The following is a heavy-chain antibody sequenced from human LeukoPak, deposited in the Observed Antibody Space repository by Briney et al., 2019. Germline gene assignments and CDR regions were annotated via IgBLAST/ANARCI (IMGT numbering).Heavy chain of an antibody. CDR2: IKQDGSEK. CDR1: GFTFSSYW. CDR3: ARVFSDFWSGYSYGWWFDP. V-gene: IGHV3-7*01. Sequence: GGSLGLSCAASGFTFSSYWMSWVRQAPGKGLEWVANIKQDGSEKYYVDSVKGRFTISRDNAKNSLYLQMNSLRAEDTAVYYCARVFSDFWSGYSYGWWFDPWGRGTLVTVSS. D-gene: IGHD3-3*01. J-gene: IGHJ5*02.